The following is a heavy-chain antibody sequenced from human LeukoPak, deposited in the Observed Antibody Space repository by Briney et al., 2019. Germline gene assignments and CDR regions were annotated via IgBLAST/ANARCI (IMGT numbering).Heavy chain of an antibody. Sequence: ASVKVSCKASGYTFTNYFIHWVRQAPGQGLEWMGRINPNNGGPEYGQNFQGRVTMTRDTSISTVYMEVYSLTSGNTAVYYCARDLSSTADWELDFWGQGILVTVSS. J-gene: IGHJ4*02. V-gene: IGHV1-2*06. CDR1: GYTFTNYF. CDR3: ARDLSSTADWELDF. CDR2: INPNNGGP. D-gene: IGHD3-9*01.